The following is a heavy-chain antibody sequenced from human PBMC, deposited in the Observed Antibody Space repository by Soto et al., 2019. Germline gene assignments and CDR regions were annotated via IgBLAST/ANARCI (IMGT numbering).Heavy chain of an antibody. CDR2: IYPGDSDT. V-gene: IGHV5-51*01. D-gene: IGHD6-19*01. CDR1: GYSFTNYW. J-gene: IGHJ4*02. Sequence: PGESLKISCKGSGYSFTNYWIGWVRQMPGKGLEWMGIIYPGDSDTRYSPSFQGQVTISADKSISTAYLQWSSLKASDTAMYYCARPNGIYSSGLDSWGQGTLVTVSS. CDR3: ARPNGIYSSGLDS.